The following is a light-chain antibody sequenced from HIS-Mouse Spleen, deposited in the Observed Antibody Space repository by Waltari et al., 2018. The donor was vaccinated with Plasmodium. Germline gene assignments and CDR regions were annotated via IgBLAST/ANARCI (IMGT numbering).Light chain of an antibody. CDR3: QQFNSYSIT. J-gene: IGKJ5*01. CDR1: QGISSA. CDR2: DGS. V-gene: IGKV1-13*02. Sequence: AIQLTQSPSSLSASVGDRVTITCRASQGISSALAWYQQKPGKAPKLLIYDGSSLESGVPSSFSGSGSGTDFTLTISSLQPEDFATYYCQQFNSYSITFGQGTRLEIK.